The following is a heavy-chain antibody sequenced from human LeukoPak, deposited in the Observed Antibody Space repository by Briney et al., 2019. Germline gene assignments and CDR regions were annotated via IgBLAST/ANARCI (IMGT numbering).Heavy chain of an antibody. CDR1: GFTFSNCA. D-gene: IGHD1-26*01. CDR2: ISSNGGST. J-gene: IGHJ3*02. CDR3: ARDPLEWEHAFDI. Sequence: GGSLRLSCAASGFTFSNCAMHWVRQAPGKGLEYVSAISSNGGSTYYANSVKGRFTISRDNSKNTLYLQMGSLRAEDMAVYYCARDPLEWEHAFDIWGQGTMVTVSS. V-gene: IGHV3-64*01.